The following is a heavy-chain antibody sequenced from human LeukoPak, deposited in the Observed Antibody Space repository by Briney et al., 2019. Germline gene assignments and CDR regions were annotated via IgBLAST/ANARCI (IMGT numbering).Heavy chain of an antibody. D-gene: IGHD6-19*01. CDR2: ISSSGDST. Sequence: GGSLRLSCAVSGFTFSGYAMSWVRQAPGKGLEWVSAISSSGDSTYYADSVTGRFTISRDNSKNTLYLQMDSLRAEDTAVYYCAKEVYMAVVGTHFDYWGRGTLVTVSS. CDR1: GFTFSGYA. V-gene: IGHV3-23*01. J-gene: IGHJ4*02. CDR3: AKEVYMAVVGTHFDY.